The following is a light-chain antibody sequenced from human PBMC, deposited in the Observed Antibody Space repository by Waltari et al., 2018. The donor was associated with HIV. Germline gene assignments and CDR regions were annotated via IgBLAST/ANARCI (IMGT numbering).Light chain of an antibody. V-gene: IGLV1-36*01. CDR1: SSNIGTNA. Sequence: QSVLTQPPSVSAAPRQRVTISCSGSSSNIGTNAVNWYQHLPGKAPKLLIYYDDLLPAGVSARFSSSKSGTSAALAISGLHSDDEADYYCAAWDDSLHGYVFGPGTKVTV. CDR2: YDD. J-gene: IGLJ1*01. CDR3: AAWDDSLHGYV.